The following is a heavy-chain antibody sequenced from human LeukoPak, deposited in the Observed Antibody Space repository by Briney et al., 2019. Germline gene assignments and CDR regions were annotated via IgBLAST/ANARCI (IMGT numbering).Heavy chain of an antibody. CDR3: ASQHYGSGISWDY. Sequence: PGGSLRLSCAASGFTFSSYAMHWVRQAPGKGLEWVAVMSYDGSNKYYADSVKGRFTISRDNSKNTLYLQMNSLRAEDTAVYYCASQHYGSGISWDYWGQGTLVTVSS. J-gene: IGHJ4*02. V-gene: IGHV3-30-3*01. CDR1: GFTFSSYA. CDR2: MSYDGSNK. D-gene: IGHD3-10*01.